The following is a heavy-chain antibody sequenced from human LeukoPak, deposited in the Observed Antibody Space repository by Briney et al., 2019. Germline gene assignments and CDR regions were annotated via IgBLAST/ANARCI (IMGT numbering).Heavy chain of an antibody. CDR1: GFTFNTYG. CDR3: ARGGVDHYGSGTYYLTYYFDH. CDR2: ISGSGGAT. V-gene: IGHV3-23*01. J-gene: IGHJ4*02. D-gene: IGHD3-10*01. Sequence: TGGSLRLSCAASGFTFNTYGMSWVRQAPGKGLEWVSGISGSGGATYYADSVKGRFTVSRDDPHNTLYLQMSSVRAEDTAVYFCARGGVDHYGSGTYYLTYYFDHWGQGALVTVSS.